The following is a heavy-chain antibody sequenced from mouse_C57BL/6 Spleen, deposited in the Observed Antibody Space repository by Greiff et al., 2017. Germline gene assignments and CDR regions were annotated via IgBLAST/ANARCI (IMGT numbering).Heavy chain of an antibody. CDR2: ISSGSSTI. Sequence: EVQLVESGGGLVKPGGSLKLSCAASGFTFSDYGMHWVRQAPEKGLEWVAYISSGSSTIYYADTVKGRFTISRDTAKNTLFLQMTSLRSEDTAMYYCARGGLFITTNLDYWGQGTSVTVSS. CDR3: ARGGLFITTNLDY. J-gene: IGHJ4*01. D-gene: IGHD1-1*01. CDR1: GFTFSDYG. V-gene: IGHV5-17*01.